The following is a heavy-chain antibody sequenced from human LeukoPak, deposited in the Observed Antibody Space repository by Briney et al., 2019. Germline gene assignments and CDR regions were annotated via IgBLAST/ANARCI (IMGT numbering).Heavy chain of an antibody. J-gene: IGHJ4*02. CDR2: IYYSGST. CDR3: ARMGRRGYFDY. CDR1: GGSISSYY. Sequence: KPSETLSLTCTVSGGSISSYYWSCIRQPPGKGLEWIGYIYYSGSTNYNPSLKSRVTISVDTSKNQFSLKLSSVTAADTAVYYCARMGRRGYFDYWGQGTLVTVSS. D-gene: IGHD1-26*01. V-gene: IGHV4-59*01.